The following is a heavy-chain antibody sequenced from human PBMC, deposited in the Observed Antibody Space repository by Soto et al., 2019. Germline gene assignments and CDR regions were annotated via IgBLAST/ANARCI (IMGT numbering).Heavy chain of an antibody. CDR1: GFTFSSYG. CDR2: IWYDGSNK. Sequence: SLRLSCAASGFTFSSYGMHWVRQAPGKGLEWVAVIWYDGSNKYYAESVKGRFTISRDNSKNTLYLQMNSLSAEDTAVYYCARDSHVGSGWQLTADYWGQGTLVTVSS. J-gene: IGHJ4*02. V-gene: IGHV3-33*01. CDR3: ARDSHVGSGWQLTADY. D-gene: IGHD6-19*01.